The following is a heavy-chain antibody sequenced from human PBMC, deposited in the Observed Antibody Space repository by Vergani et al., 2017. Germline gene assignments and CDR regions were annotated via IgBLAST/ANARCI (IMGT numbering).Heavy chain of an antibody. V-gene: IGHV3-66*02. CDR2: IYSGGST. D-gene: IGHD3-22*01. CDR3: ASHYYDSSGYYGTFDY. CDR1: GFTVSSNY. Sequence: EVQLVESGGGLVQPGGSLRLSCAASGFTVSSNYMSWVRQAPGKGLEWVSVIYSGGSTYYADSVKGRFTISRYNSKNTLYLQMNSLRAEDTAVYYCASHYYDSSGYYGTFDYWGQGTLVTVSS. J-gene: IGHJ4*02.